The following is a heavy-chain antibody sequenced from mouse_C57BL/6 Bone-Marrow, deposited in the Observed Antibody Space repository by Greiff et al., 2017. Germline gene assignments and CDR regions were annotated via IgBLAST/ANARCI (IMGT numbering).Heavy chain of an antibody. V-gene: IGHV5-6*01. CDR2: ISSGGSYT. J-gene: IGHJ3*01. D-gene: IGHD2-3*01. Sequence: EVQGVESGGDLVKPGGSLKLSCAASGFTFSSYGMSWVRQTPDKRLEWVATISSGGSYTYYPDSVKGRFTISRDNAKNTLYLQMSSLKSEDTAMYYCARRWLLPCAYWGQGTLVTVSA. CDR1: GFTFSSYG. CDR3: ARRWLLPCAY.